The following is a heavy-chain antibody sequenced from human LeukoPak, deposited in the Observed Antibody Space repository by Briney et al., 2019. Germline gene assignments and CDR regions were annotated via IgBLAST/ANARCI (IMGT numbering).Heavy chain of an antibody. D-gene: IGHD3-3*01. V-gene: IGHV3-21*01. CDR3: ARANSMDLWNGYYPTPLDY. J-gene: IGHJ4*02. CDR1: GFTFSSYS. Sequence: PGGSLRLSCAASGFTFSSYSMNWVRQAPGKGLEWVSSISSSSSYIYYADSVKGRFTISRDNAKNSLYLQMNSLRAEDTAVYYCARANSMDLWNGYYPTPLDYWGQGTLVTVSS. CDR2: ISSSSSYI.